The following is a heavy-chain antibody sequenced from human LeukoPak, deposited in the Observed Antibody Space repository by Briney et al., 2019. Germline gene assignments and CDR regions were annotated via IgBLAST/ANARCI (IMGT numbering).Heavy chain of an antibody. D-gene: IGHD3-22*01. CDR3: ARGPADYYDTSWAFDI. CDR1: RGSFSDYY. CDR2: INYSGST. V-gene: IGHV4-34*01. J-gene: IGHJ3*02. Sequence: SETLSLTCAVYRGSFSDYYWSWIRQPPGKGLEWIGEINYSGSTNYNPSLQSRVAISVDTSENQFSLRLSSVTAADTAVYYCARGPADYYDTSWAFDIWGHGTLVTVSS.